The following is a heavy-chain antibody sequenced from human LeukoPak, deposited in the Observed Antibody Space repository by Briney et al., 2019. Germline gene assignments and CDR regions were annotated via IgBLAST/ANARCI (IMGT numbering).Heavy chain of an antibody. D-gene: IGHD6-13*01. Sequence: LPGGSLRLSCVASGFTFSNYWMSWVRQAPGKGLEWVANIKQDGSEKYYVDSVKGRFTISRDNAKNSLYLQMNSLRAEDTAVYYCASSSWYEWYYFDYWGQGTLVTVSS. V-gene: IGHV3-7*01. J-gene: IGHJ4*02. CDR3: ASSSWYEWYYFDY. CDR1: GFTFSNYW. CDR2: IKQDGSEK.